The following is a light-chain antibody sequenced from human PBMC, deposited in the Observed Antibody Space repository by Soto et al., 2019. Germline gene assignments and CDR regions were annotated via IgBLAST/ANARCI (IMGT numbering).Light chain of an antibody. CDR1: QSVSSS. V-gene: IGKV3-15*01. CDR2: GAS. J-gene: IGKJ4*01. Sequence: EIVMTQSPATLSVSPGERATLSCRASQSVSSSLAWSQQKPGQAPRLLIYGASTRATGIPARFSCSGSGTEFTLTISSLQSEDVAVYYCQQYNYWPPLTFGGGTKVEIK. CDR3: QQYNYWPPLT.